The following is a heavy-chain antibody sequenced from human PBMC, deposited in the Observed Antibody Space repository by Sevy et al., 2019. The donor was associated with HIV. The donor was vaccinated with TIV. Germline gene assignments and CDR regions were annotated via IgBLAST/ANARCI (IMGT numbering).Heavy chain of an antibody. V-gene: IGHV5-51*01. CDR3: ARRYVYGSGIEHAFDI. CDR2: IYPGDSDT. J-gene: IGHJ3*02. D-gene: IGHD3-10*01. CDR1: GYSFTSYW. Sequence: GESLKISCKGSGYSFTSYWIGWVRQMPGKGLEWMGIIYPGDSDTRYSPSFQGQVTISADKSISTAYLQWSSLKASATAMSYCARRYVYGSGIEHAFDIWGQGTMVTVSS.